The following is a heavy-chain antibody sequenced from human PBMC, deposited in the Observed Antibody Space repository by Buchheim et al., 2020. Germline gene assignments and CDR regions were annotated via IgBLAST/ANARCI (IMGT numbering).Heavy chain of an antibody. CDR3: ARVGFYGLGSCYNAPFDD. CDR2: IKSDGSST. CDR1: GFTFSNYW. D-gene: IGHD3-10*01. Sequence: EVQLVESGGGLVQPGGSLRLSCAASGFTFSNYWMHWVRQAPGKGLVWVSRIKSDGSSTSYADSVKGRFTISRDNAKNKLYLQMNSLRDEDTAVYYCARVGFYGLGSCYNAPFDDWGQGPL. V-gene: IGHV3-74*01. J-gene: IGHJ4*02.